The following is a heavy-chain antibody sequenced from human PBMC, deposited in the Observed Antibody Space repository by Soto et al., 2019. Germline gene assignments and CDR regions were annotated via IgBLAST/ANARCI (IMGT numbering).Heavy chain of an antibody. V-gene: IGHV3-30-3*01. CDR1: GFTFSSYA. CDR3: ARDSQQLARRYYYGMDV. J-gene: IGHJ6*02. Sequence: GGSLRLSCAASGFTFSSYAMHWVRQAPGKGLEWVAVISYDGSNKYYADSVKGRFTISRDNSKNTLYLQMNSLRAEDTAVYYCARDSQQLARRYYYGMDVWGQGTTVTVSS. CDR2: ISYDGSNK. D-gene: IGHD6-13*01.